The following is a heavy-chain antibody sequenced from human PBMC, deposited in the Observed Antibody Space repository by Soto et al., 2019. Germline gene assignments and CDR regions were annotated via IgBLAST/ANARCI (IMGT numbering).Heavy chain of an antibody. CDR2: ISYDGSTI. J-gene: IGHJ4*02. V-gene: IGHV3-30*03. D-gene: IGHD6-13*01. CDR3: ARGKWAAAPY. CDR1: GFTFSSYG. Sequence: GGSLRLSCAASGFTFSSYGMHWVRQAPGKGLEWVAVISYDGSTIYYADSVKGRFTISRDNAKNSLYLQMNSLRAEDTAVYYCARGKWAAAPYWGQGTLVTVSS.